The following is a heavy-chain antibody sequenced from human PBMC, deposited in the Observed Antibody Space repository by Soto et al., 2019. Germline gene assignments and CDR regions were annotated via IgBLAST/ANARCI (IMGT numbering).Heavy chain of an antibody. CDR2: ISYDGSNK. Sequence: QVQLVESGGGVVQPGRSLRLSCAASGFTFSSYAMHWVRQAPGKGLEWVAVISYDGSNKYYADSVKGRFTISRDNSKNPLYLQMNSLRAEDTAVYYCAPTPSWSYYFDYWGQGTLVTVSS. J-gene: IGHJ4*02. D-gene: IGHD6-13*01. CDR1: GFTFSSYA. V-gene: IGHV3-30-3*01. CDR3: APTPSWSYYFDY.